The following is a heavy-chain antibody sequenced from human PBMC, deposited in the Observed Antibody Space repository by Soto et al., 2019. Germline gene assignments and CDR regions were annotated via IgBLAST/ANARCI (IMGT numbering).Heavy chain of an antibody. D-gene: IGHD3-10*01. Sequence: SEALSHTCAVYGGSFSGYYWRWMLQPPFKVLELIGEINHSGSTNYNPSLKSRVTISVDTSKNQFSLKLSSVTAADTAVYYCARDDYYGSGSYSLDSLLAFDIWGQGTMVTVSS. V-gene: IGHV4-34*01. CDR3: ARDDYYGSGSYSLDSLLAFDI. CDR1: GGSFSGYY. J-gene: IGHJ3*02. CDR2: INHSGST.